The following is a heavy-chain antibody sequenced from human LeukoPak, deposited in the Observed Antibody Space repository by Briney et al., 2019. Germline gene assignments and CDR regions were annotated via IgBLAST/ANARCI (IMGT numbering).Heavy chain of an antibody. Sequence: AGGSLRLSWAASGFTFSSYAMSGVRQAPGKGLGWVSAISGSGGSTYYADSVKGRFTISRDNSKNTLYLQMNSLRAEDTAVYYCARGSSSWFTDAFDIWGQGTMVTVSS. V-gene: IGHV3-23*01. D-gene: IGHD6-13*01. J-gene: IGHJ3*02. CDR3: ARGSSSWFTDAFDI. CDR1: GFTFSSYA. CDR2: ISGSGGST.